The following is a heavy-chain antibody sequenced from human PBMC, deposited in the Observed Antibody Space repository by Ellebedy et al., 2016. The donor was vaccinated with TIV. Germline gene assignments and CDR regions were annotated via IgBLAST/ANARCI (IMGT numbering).Heavy chain of an antibody. CDR1: GFTFRNAW. J-gene: IGHJ4*02. CDR2: IKSKTEGGTT. CDR3: TTGATVGDYYDY. V-gene: IGHV3-15*01. D-gene: IGHD3-16*01. Sequence: GESLKIPXAASGFTFRNAWMSWVRPAPGKGLEWVGRIKSKTEGGTTDYAAHVKGRFSISRDDSKNTLSLEMNSLKTVDTAVYYCTTGATVGDYYDYWGQGTLVTVSS.